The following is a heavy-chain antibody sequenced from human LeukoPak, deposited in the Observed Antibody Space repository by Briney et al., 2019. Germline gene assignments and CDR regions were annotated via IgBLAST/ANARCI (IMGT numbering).Heavy chain of an antibody. CDR1: GFTFSNYG. Sequence: GGSLRLSCAASGFTFSNYGMHWVRQAPGKELEWVAFIRYDGSNKYYAGSVKGRFTISRDNSKNTLYLQMNSLRAEDTAVYFCAKDPGLSYNNWFDPWGQGTLVTVSS. J-gene: IGHJ5*02. CDR3: AKDPGLSYNNWFDP. D-gene: IGHD2-8*01. V-gene: IGHV3-30*02. CDR2: IRYDGSNK.